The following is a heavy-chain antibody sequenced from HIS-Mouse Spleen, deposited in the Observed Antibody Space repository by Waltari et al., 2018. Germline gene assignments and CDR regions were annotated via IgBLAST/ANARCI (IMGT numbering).Heavy chain of an antibody. CDR2: IIHIPAIE. J-gene: IGHJ3*02. CDR3: ARDGDYYDSGGAILFFGGIAFDI. Sequence: QVQLVQSGAEVKKPGSSVKVSCKASGGTFSSYAISWVRQAPGQGLEWMGRIIHIPAIENYAKKVQGRGTMTAEKSTSTAYMDLSSLRSEETAVYYCARDGDYYDSGGAILFFGGIAFDIWGQGTMVTVSS. CDR1: GGTFSSYA. D-gene: IGHD3-22*01. V-gene: IGHV1-69*04.